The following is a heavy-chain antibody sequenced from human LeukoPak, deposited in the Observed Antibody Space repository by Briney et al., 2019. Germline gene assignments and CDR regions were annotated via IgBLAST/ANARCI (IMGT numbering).Heavy chain of an antibody. CDR2: IYPGDSDT. J-gene: IGHJ3*02. V-gene: IGHV5-51*01. CDR3: ARLTYCGGDCYSGAFDI. CDR1: GCSFTSYW. D-gene: IGHD2-21*02. Sequence: GESLKISCKGSGCSFTSYWIGWVRQMPGKGLEWMGIIYPGDSDTRYSPSFQGQVTISADKSISTAYLQWSSLKASDTAMYYCARLTYCGGDCYSGAFDIWGQGTMVTVSS.